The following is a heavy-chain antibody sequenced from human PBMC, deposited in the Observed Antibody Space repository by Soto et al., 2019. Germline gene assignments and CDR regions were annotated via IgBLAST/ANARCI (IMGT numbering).Heavy chain of an antibody. Sequence: ASVKVSCKASGGTFSSYAISLVRQAPGQGLEWMGGIIPIFGTANYAQKFQGRVTITADESTSTAYMELSSLRSEDTAVYYCARWDSGSPCFDYWGQGTLVTVSS. V-gene: IGHV1-69*13. CDR1: GGTFSSYA. J-gene: IGHJ4*02. CDR2: IIPIFGTA. CDR3: ARWDSGSPCFDY. D-gene: IGHD1-26*01.